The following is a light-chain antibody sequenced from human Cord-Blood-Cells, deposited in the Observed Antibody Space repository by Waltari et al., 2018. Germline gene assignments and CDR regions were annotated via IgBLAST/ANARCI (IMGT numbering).Light chain of an antibody. CDR1: QSVSSSY. CDR3: QQYGSSPRT. V-gene: IGKV3-20*01. Sequence: EIVLTQSPGTLSLSPGERATLSCSASQSVSSSYLAWYQQKPGQAPRLLIYGRSSSATGIPDRFSGSVSGTDFTLTISRLEPEDCAVYYCQQYGSSPRTFGQGTKVEIK. J-gene: IGKJ1*01. CDR2: GRS.